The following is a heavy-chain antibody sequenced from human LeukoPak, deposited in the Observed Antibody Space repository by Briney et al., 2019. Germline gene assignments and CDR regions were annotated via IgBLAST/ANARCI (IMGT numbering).Heavy chain of an antibody. CDR2: IRSDGSNK. CDR3: AKDSGYDSSGYYDY. J-gene: IGHJ4*02. Sequence: GGSLRLSCAASGFTFSSYGMHWVRQAPGKGLEWVAFIRSDGSNKYYADSVKGRFTIFRDSFENSLYLQMNSLRAEDTAVYYCAKDSGYDSSGYYDYWGQGTLVTVSS. CDR1: GFTFSSYG. D-gene: IGHD3-22*01. V-gene: IGHV3-30*02.